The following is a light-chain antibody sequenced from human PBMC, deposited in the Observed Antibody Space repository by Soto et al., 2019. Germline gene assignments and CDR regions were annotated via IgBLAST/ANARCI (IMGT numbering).Light chain of an antibody. Sequence: QSVLTQPPSASGTPGQRVTISCSGSSSNIGSNYVYWYQQLPGTAPKLLIYRNNQRPSGVPDRFSGSKSGTSASLAISGLRSEDEGDYYCAAWDDSLSGPVVFGGGTKVTVL. CDR2: RNN. J-gene: IGLJ2*01. CDR3: AAWDDSLSGPVV. CDR1: SSNIGSNY. V-gene: IGLV1-47*01.